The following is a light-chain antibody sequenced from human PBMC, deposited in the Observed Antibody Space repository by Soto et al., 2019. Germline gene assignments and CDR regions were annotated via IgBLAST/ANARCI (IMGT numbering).Light chain of an antibody. CDR2: GAT. CDR1: QSVSNNY. V-gene: IGKV3-20*01. Sequence: EIVLTQSPGTLSLPPGERATLSCRASQSVSNNYLAWYQQKPGQTLRLLIYGATNRATGIPDRFSGSGSGTDFTLTISKLEPEDFPVYYCQQYGSSGTFGQGTKVEIK. J-gene: IGKJ1*01. CDR3: QQYGSSGT.